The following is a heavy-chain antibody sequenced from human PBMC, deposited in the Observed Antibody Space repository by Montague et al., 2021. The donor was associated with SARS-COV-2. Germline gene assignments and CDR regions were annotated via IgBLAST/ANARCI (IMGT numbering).Heavy chain of an antibody. V-gene: IGHV4-39*01. CDR2: IYYTGTT. D-gene: IGHD2-15*01. CDR1: GDSVKTNLYY. CDR3: ANADRCSSGSCCSPFDS. J-gene: IGHJ4*02. Sequence: SETLSLTCTVSGDSVKTNLYYWGWIRQPPGKGLEWIGNIYYTGTTYYNPSLKSRVTVSVDTSKNQFSLKLTSVTAADTAVYYCANADRCSSGSCCSPFDSWGQGSLVTVSS.